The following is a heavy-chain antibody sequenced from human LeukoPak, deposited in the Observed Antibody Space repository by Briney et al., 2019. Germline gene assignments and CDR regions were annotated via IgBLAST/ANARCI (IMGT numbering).Heavy chain of an antibody. J-gene: IGHJ4*02. CDR1: GFTFSSYA. D-gene: IGHD5-18*01. Sequence: GGSLRLSCAASGFTFSSYAMSWVRQAPGKGLEWVSAISGSGGSTYYADSVKGRFTISRDNSKDTLYLQMNSLRAEDTAVYYCAKGGYGYSYVGYYFDYWGQGTLVTVSS. V-gene: IGHV3-23*01. CDR3: AKGGYGYSYVGYYFDY. CDR2: ISGSGGST.